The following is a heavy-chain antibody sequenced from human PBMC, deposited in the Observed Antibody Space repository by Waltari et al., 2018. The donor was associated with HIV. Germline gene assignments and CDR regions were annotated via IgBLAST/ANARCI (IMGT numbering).Heavy chain of an antibody. V-gene: IGHV1-8*01. J-gene: IGHJ4*02. CDR2: MNPNSANT. Sequence: QVQLVQSGAEVKKPGASVKVSCKASGYTYTSYAINWVRKAPGQGLEWMGWMNPNSANTGYAQSFQGRVTMTRSTSIGTAYMELSSLRSEDTAVYYCARNGVRGDRYFDYWGQGTLVTVSS. CDR3: ARNGVRGDRYFDY. CDR1: GYTYTSYA. D-gene: IGHD3-10*02.